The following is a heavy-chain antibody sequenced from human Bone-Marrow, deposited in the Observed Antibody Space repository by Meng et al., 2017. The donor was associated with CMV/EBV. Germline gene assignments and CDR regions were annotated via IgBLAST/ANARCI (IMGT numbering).Heavy chain of an antibody. V-gene: IGHV3-30*04. Sequence: GESLKISCAASGFTFSSYAMHWVRQAPGKGLEWVAVISYDGSNKYYADSVKGRFTISRDNSKNTLYLQMNSLRAEDTAVYYCARDFSSSWDGFQDYWGQGTLVTGLL. D-gene: IGHD6-13*01. CDR2: ISYDGSNK. J-gene: IGHJ4*02. CDR3: ARDFSSSWDGFQDY. CDR1: GFTFSSYA.